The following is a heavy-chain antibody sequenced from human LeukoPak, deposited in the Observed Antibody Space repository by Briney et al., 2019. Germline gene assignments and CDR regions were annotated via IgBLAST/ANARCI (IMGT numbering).Heavy chain of an antibody. CDR3: ARDLRGAFDI. CDR1: GYTFTNYY. Sequence: GASVKVSCKASGYTFTNYYMHWVRQAPGQGLEWMGIINPSGGITNYAQKFQGRVTITADKSTSTAYMELSSLRSEDTAVYYCARDLRGAFDIWGQGTMVTVSS. J-gene: IGHJ3*02. V-gene: IGHV1-46*01. CDR2: INPSGGIT.